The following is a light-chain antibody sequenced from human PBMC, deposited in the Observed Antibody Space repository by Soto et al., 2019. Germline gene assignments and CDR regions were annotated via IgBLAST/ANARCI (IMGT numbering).Light chain of an antibody. CDR3: QQYGSSPST. CDR2: GAS. Sequence: EIALTQSPATLSLSPGERATLSCRASQSVSINYITWYQQKPGQAPRRLIFGASSRATGIPDRFSGSGSGTDFTLTISRLEPEDFAVYYCQQYGSSPSTFGQGTKVDIK. V-gene: IGKV3-20*01. J-gene: IGKJ1*01. CDR1: QSVSINY.